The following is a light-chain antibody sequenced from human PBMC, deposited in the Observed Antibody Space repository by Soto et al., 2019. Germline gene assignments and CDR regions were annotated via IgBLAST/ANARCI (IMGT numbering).Light chain of an antibody. CDR1: QSVSSSY. CDR3: QQYGSSPPIT. V-gene: IGKV3-20*01. Sequence: EIVLTQSPGTLSLSPGERATLSCRASQSVSSSYLACYQQKPGQAPRLLIYGASSRATGLPDRFSGSGSGTDFTLTISRLEPEDFAVYYCQQYGSSPPITFGQGTRLEIK. CDR2: GAS. J-gene: IGKJ5*01.